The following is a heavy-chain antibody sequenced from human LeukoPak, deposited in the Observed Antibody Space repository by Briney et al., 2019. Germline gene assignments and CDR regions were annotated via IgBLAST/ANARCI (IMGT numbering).Heavy chain of an antibody. CDR3: ARGVASVPAAMRVAYYYGMDV. V-gene: IGHV4-34*01. J-gene: IGHJ6*02. D-gene: IGHD2-2*01. Sequence: SETLSLTCAVYGGSFSGYYWSWIRQPPGKGLEWIGEINHSGSTNYNPSLKSRVTISVDTFKNQFSLKLSSVTAADTAVYYCARGVASVPAAMRVAYYYGMDVWGQGTTVTVSS. CDR1: GGSFSGYY. CDR2: INHSGST.